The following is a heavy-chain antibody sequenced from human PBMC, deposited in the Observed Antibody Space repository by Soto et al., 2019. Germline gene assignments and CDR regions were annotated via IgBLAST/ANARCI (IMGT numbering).Heavy chain of an antibody. Sequence: ASVKVSCKASGYTFTSYAMHWVRQAPGQRLEWMGWINAGNGNTKYSQKFQGRVTITRDTSASTAYMELSSLRSEDTAVYYCARDTLVGYYDSSGLYWGQGTLVTVSS. J-gene: IGHJ4*02. CDR3: ARDTLVGYYDSSGLY. V-gene: IGHV1-3*01. CDR2: INAGNGNT. D-gene: IGHD3-22*01. CDR1: GYTFTSYA.